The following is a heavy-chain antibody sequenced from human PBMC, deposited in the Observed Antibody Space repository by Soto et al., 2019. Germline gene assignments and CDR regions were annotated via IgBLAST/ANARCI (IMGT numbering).Heavy chain of an antibody. CDR2: IYYSGRT. J-gene: IGHJ6*02. D-gene: IGHD6-19*01. V-gene: IGHV4-59*08. CDR1: GGSISSHY. CDR3: ARQDGKTVAGRYYYYSMDV. Sequence: QVQLLESGPGLVKPSETLSLTCSVSGGSISSHYWSWIRQPPGKGLEWIGNIYYSGRTNYNPSLKSRVTISVDTSRNEFSLKLSSVTAADTAMYYCARQDGKTVAGRYYYYSMDVWGQGTTVTVSS.